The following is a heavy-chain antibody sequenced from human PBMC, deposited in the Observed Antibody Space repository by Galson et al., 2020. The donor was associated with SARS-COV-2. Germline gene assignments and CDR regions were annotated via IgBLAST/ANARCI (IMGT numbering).Heavy chain of an antibody. D-gene: IGHD5-18*01. CDR2: INQDGSEK. V-gene: IGHV3-7*01. J-gene: IGHJ4*02. Sequence: GGSLRLSCAASGFTFNNYWMSWVRQAPGKGLEWVANINQDGSEKYCVDSVKGRFTISRDNPKNSLFLQLISLRAEDTAVYYCARDSWGYNCGSDYWGQGTLVIVSS. CDR3: ARDSWGYNCGSDY. CDR1: GFTFNNYW.